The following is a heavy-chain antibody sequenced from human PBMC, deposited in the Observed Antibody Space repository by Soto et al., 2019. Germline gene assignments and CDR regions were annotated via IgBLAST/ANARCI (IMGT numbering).Heavy chain of an antibody. CDR2: INAGNGNT. CDR3: ARDGVRGDCGGDCYTNWFDP. Sequence: QVQLVQSGAEVKKPGASVKVSCKASGSTFTSYAMHWVRQAPGQRLEWMGWINAGNGNTKYSQKFQGRVTITRDTSARTAYMELSSLRSEDTAVYYCARDGVRGDCGGDCYTNWFDPWGQGTLVTVSS. CDR1: GSTFTSYA. V-gene: IGHV1-3*01. J-gene: IGHJ5*02. D-gene: IGHD2-21*02.